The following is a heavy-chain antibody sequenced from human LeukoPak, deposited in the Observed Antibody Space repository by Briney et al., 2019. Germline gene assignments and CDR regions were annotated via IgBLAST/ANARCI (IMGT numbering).Heavy chain of an antibody. D-gene: IGHD3-3*01. V-gene: IGHV3-23*01. CDR3: AKGEAHAFWSGYYFDY. J-gene: IGHJ4*02. CDR1: ASTFSSYV. CDR2: IGGSGSTT. Sequence: GGSLRLSCAASASTFSSYVMSWFRQAPGKGLEWISTIGGSGSTTYYADSIKGRFIISRDNSKNTLYLQMNSLRAEDTAVYYCAKGEAHAFWSGYYFDYWGQGTLVTVSS.